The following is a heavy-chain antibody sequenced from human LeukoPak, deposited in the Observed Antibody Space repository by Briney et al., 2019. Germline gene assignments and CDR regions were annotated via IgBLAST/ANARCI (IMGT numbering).Heavy chain of an antibody. CDR2: IYHRGGT. CDR3: ARATYYYDSRYYFDY. Sequence: PSEPLSLTCAVSGYPISRGYYWGWVRHPPGKGLGWIVRIYHRGGTYYNPSLKSRVTISVDTSKNQFSLKLSAVTAADTAVYYCARATYYYDSRYYFDYWGQGTLVTVSS. J-gene: IGHJ4*02. CDR1: GYPISRGYY. D-gene: IGHD3-22*01. V-gene: IGHV4-38-2*01.